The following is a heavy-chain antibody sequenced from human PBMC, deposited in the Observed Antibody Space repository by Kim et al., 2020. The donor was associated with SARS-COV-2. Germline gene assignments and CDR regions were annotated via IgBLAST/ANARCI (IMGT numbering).Heavy chain of an antibody. V-gene: IGHV4-39*01. D-gene: IGHD5-18*01. CDR2: YCYGGNT. CDR3: MRYTAIIWGIDS. Sequence: SETLSLTCTVSGGSISSSCHYWGWIRQPPGKGLEWIGSYCYGGNTYYNPSLQSRVPITVDTSKNQFSLKLSSVTAPDTRVYYCMRYTAIIWGIDSWGRGTLVTVSS. CDR1: GGSISSSCHY. J-gene: IGHJ4*02.